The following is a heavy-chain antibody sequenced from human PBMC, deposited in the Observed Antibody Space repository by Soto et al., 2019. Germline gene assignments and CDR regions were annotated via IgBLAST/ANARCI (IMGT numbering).Heavy chain of an antibody. D-gene: IGHD6-19*01. J-gene: IGHJ2*01. CDR1: GGTFSWYA. CDR2: ITPMFGTA. CDR3: AQTLGSAVAGPGRFDL. Sequence: QVQLVQSGAEVKKPGSSVKVSCKASGGTFSWYAISWVRQAPGQGLEWMGGITPMFGTANYAQKFQGRVTITADASTSTVHMELRRLRSEDTAVYYCAQTLGSAVAGPGRFDLWGRGTLVIVSS. V-gene: IGHV1-69*12.